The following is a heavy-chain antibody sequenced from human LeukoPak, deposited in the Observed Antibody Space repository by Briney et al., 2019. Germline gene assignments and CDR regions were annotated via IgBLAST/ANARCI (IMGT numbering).Heavy chain of an antibody. Sequence: GGSLRLSCAASGFTFSSYGMHWVRQAPGKGLEWVAFIQYDGSNKYYADSVKGRFTISRDNSKNTLYLQMNSLRAEDTAVYYCAKDSPPYYYYMDVWGKGTTVTISS. V-gene: IGHV3-30*02. CDR1: GFTFSSYG. J-gene: IGHJ6*03. CDR3: AKDSPPYYYYMDV. CDR2: IQYDGSNK.